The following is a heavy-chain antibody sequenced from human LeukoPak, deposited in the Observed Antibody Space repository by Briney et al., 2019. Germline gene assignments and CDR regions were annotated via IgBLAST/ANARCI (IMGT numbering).Heavy chain of an antibody. CDR3: ARGRLNVATTSYYYYGMDV. V-gene: IGHV4-59*01. D-gene: IGHD5-12*01. Sequence: PSETLSLTCTVSGGSISSYYWSWIRQPPGKGLEWIGYIYYSGSTNYNPSLKSRVTISVDTSKNQFSLKLSSVTAADTAVYYCARGRLNVATTSYYYYGMDVWGQGTTVTVSS. J-gene: IGHJ6*02. CDR1: GGSISSYY. CDR2: IYYSGST.